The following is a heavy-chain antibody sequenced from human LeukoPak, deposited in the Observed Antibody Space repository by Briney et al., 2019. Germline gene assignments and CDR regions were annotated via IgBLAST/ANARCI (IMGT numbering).Heavy chain of an antibody. D-gene: IGHD5-12*01. J-gene: IGHJ4*02. V-gene: IGHV4-39*01. Sequence: SETLSLTCTASGGSISSSSYYWGWIRQPPGKGLEWIGSIYYSGSTYYNPSLKSRVTISVDTSKNQFSLKLSSVTAADTAVYYCARHIVATSIDYWGQGTLVTVSS. CDR3: ARHIVATSIDY. CDR1: GGSISSSSYY. CDR2: IYYSGST.